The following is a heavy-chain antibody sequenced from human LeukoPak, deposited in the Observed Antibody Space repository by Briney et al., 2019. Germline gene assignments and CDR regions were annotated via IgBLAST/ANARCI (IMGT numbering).Heavy chain of an antibody. V-gene: IGHV4-34*01. D-gene: IGHD4-23*01. Sequence: SETLSLTCVVDAGSFSGYYWRWIPQPPANGLEWIGEISHSGSTNYNPSLKSRVTISVDTTKSHFSLKLNSVTAADTAVYYCARQASGGGRVPFDSWGQGALVAVSS. J-gene: IGHJ4*02. CDR3: ARQASGGGRVPFDS. CDR2: ISHSGST. CDR1: AGSFSGYY.